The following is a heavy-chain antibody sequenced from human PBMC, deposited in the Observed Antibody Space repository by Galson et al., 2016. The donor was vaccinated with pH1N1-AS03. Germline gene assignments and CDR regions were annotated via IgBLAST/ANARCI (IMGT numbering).Heavy chain of an antibody. Sequence: SVKVSCKASGYTLTTYSMHWVRQAPGQRPEWMGWINAGNGNAGYSRSFQGRVTITRDTSANLGYLEVISPIFEDTAVYYCPRERRQRFDYWGQGTLVTVSS. V-gene: IGHV1-3*01. CDR3: PRERRQRFDY. J-gene: IGHJ4*02. CDR1: GYTLTTYS. CDR2: INAGNGNA. D-gene: IGHD1-1*01.